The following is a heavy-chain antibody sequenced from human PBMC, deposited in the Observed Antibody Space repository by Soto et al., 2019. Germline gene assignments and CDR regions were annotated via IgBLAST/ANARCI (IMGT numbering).Heavy chain of an antibody. Sequence: LSLTCNVSGGSISDIDYYWGWIRQPPGKVLEWIGYIYKNGNTLKNPSLRSRLIISLDMSKNQFSLNLNSVTAADTAVYYCARRGGAAFGVAFDSCGQGTLVTVSS. CDR3: ARRGGAAFGVAFDS. J-gene: IGHJ4*02. D-gene: IGHD3-3*01. CDR1: GGSISDIDYY. CDR2: IYKNGNT. V-gene: IGHV4-30-4*01.